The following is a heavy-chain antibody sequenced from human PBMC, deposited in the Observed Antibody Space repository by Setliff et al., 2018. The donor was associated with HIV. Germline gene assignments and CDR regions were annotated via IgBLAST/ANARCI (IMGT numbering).Heavy chain of an antibody. D-gene: IGHD5-18*01. CDR3: ARDNLRAKRDTAMVFAL. J-gene: IGHJ6*02. CDR2: IIPIFGTA. Sequence: ASVKVSCKASGGTFSSYAISWVRQAPGQGLEWMGGIIPIFGTANYAQKFQGRVTITPDESTSTAYMELSSLRSEDTAVYYCARDNLRAKRDTAMVFALWGQGTTVTVSS. V-gene: IGHV1-69*13. CDR1: GGTFSSYA.